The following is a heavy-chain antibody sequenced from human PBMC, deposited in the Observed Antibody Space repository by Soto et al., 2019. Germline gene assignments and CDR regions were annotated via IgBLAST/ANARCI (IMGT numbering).Heavy chain of an antibody. CDR1: GGSFSGYY. CDR3: ARGGWGIVVVPAAAGFDP. CDR2: INHSGST. V-gene: IGHV4-34*01. J-gene: IGHJ5*02. Sequence: QVQLQQWDAGLLKPSEALSLTCAVYGGSFSGYYWSWIRQPPGKGLEWIGEINHSGSTNYNPSLKSRVTISVDTSKTQFSLKLSSVTAADTAVYYCARGGWGIVVVPAAAGFDPWGQGTLVTVSS. D-gene: IGHD2-2*01.